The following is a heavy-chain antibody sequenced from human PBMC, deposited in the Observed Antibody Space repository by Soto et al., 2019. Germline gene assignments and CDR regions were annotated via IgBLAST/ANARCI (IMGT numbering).Heavy chain of an antibody. CDR1: GFTFSSYA. CDR2: ISYDGSNK. CDR3: ARYYGDYQQSDY. Sequence: GGSLRLSCAASGFTFSSYAMHLVRQAPGKGLEWVAVISYDGSNKYYADSVKGRFTISRDNSKNTLYLQMNSLRAEDTAVYYCARYYGDYQQSDYWGQGTLVTVSS. V-gene: IGHV3-30-3*01. J-gene: IGHJ4*02. D-gene: IGHD4-17*01.